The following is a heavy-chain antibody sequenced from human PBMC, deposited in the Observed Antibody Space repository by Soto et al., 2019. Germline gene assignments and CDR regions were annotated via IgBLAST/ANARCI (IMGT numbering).Heavy chain of an antibody. J-gene: IGHJ5*02. D-gene: IGHD3-16*01. CDR2: INPNVGGT. V-gene: IGHV1-2*02. CDR1: GYTFTDYY. Sequence: QVHLVQSGAGVKKPGASVYVSCKASGYTFTDYYLHWVRQAPGQGLEWMGWINPNVGGTNYARKFQGRLTMTRDTSISTVYMKLTRLGPNDTAIYYCARGGREVPRIPYDTWGQGTLVTVSS. CDR3: ARGGREVPRIPYDT.